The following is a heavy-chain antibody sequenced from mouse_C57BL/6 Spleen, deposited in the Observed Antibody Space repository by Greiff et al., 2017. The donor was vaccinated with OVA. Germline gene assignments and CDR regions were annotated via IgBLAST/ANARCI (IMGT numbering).Heavy chain of an antibody. CDR2: ISDGGSYT. Sequence: EVQRVESGGGLVKPGGSLKLSCAASGFTFSSYAMSWVRQTPEKRLEWVATISDGGSYTYYPDNVKGRFTISRDNAKNNLYLQMSHLKSEDTAMYYCARAYYGSSQYWYFDVWGTGTTVTVSS. V-gene: IGHV5-4*01. CDR3: ARAYYGSSQYWYFDV. D-gene: IGHD1-1*01. J-gene: IGHJ1*03. CDR1: GFTFSSYA.